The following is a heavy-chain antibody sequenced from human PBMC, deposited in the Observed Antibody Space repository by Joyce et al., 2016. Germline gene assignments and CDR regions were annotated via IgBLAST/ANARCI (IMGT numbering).Heavy chain of an antibody. CDR2: ISSSSSYI. V-gene: IGHV3-21*01. D-gene: IGHD3-16*01. CDR1: GFTFSSYS. CDR3: SRDPVSSRGLGEYYYYYMDV. J-gene: IGHJ6*03. Sequence: EVQLVESGGGLVKPGGSLRLSCAASGFTFSSYSMNWVRQAPGEGLELVSSISSSSSYIYYADSVKGRFTISRDNAKNSLYLQMNSLRAADTAVYYCSRDPVSSRGLGEYYYYYMDVWGNGTTVTVSS.